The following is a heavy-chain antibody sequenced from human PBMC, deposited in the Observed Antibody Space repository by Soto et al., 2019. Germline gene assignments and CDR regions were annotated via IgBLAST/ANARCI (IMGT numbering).Heavy chain of an antibody. CDR3: AREADFASSGYVLDY. Sequence: GGSLRLSCAASGFTFSGFSMNWVRQAPGKGLEWVSSVTSSPSSMFYADSVKGRFTISRDDAKDSLFLQMNSLRVDDTAVYYCAREADFASSGYVLDYWGLGTLVTVSS. V-gene: IGHV3-21*01. D-gene: IGHD3-22*01. CDR1: GFTFSGFS. CDR2: VTSSPSSM. J-gene: IGHJ4*02.